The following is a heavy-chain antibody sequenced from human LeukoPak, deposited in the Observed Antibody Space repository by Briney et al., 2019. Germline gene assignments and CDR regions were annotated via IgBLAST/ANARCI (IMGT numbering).Heavy chain of an antibody. CDR2: IDAANGNA. V-gene: IGHV1-3*01. J-gene: IGHJ5*02. Sequence: ASVKVSCKASGYSFTTYFIHWVRKAPGQRLEWMGWIDAANGNAKHSQKFQGRVTITRDTSASTVYMELRSLRSEDTAVYYCARDPCSGGSCYWVDPWGQGTLVTVSS. CDR1: GYSFTTYF. CDR3: ARDPCSGGSCYWVDP. D-gene: IGHD2-15*01.